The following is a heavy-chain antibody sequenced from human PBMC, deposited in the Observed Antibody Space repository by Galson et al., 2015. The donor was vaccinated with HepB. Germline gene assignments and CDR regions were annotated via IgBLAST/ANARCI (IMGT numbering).Heavy chain of an antibody. D-gene: IGHD1-14*01. CDR2: IYSPGRT. CDR1: GGSIGTSY. J-gene: IGHJ3*02. CDR3: ARAWGTTGPNDAFDI. V-gene: IGHV4-4*07. Sequence: ETLSLTCTVSGGSIGTSYWSWIRQPAGKGLEWIGRIYSPGRTDYNPSLKSRVTMSVDTSKSQLSLNVKSVTAADAAIYYCARAWGTTGPNDAFDIWGRGTMVTVSS.